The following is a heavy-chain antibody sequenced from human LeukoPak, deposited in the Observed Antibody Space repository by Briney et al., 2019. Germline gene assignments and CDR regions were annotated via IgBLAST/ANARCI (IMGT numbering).Heavy chain of an antibody. Sequence: QPGGPLRLSCAASGFIFSSYWMHWVRQAPGKGLVWVSRINSDGSSTSYADSVKGRFTISRDNAKNTLYLQMNSLRAEDTAVYYCARDYAAAGTGAFDYWGQGTLVTVSS. CDR3: ARDYAAAGTGAFDY. D-gene: IGHD6-13*01. V-gene: IGHV3-74*01. CDR2: INSDGSST. CDR1: GFIFSSYW. J-gene: IGHJ4*02.